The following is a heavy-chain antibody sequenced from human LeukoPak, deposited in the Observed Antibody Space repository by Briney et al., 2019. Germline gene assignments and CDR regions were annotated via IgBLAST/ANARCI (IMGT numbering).Heavy chain of an antibody. V-gene: IGHV3-7*04. CDR2: IKQDGSEK. D-gene: IGHD3-22*01. Sequence: GGSLRLSCAASGFTFSSYWMSWVRQAPGKGLGWVANIKQDGSEKYYVDSVKGRFTISRDNAKNSLYLQMNSLRAEDTAVYYCARVDYYDSTDFDYWGQGTLVTVSS. CDR3: ARVDYYDSTDFDY. J-gene: IGHJ4*02. CDR1: GFTFSSYW.